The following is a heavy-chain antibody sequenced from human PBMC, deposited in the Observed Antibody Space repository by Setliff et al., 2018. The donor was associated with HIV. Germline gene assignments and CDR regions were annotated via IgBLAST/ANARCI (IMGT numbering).Heavy chain of an antibody. CDR3: ARVGYHGSGRYSFDY. CDR2: IHTSGST. CDR1: GGSISSGSYY. Sequence: KASETLSLTCTVSGGSISSGSYYWSWIRQPAGKGLEWIGHIHTSGSTKYNPSLKSRVTISADTSKNQFSLNLSSVTAAETAVYYCARVGYHGSGRYSFDYWGQGTLVTVSS. J-gene: IGHJ4*02. V-gene: IGHV4-61*09. D-gene: IGHD3-10*01.